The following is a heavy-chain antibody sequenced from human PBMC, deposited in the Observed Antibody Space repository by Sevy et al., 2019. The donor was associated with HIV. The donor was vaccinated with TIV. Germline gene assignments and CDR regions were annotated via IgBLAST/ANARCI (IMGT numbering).Heavy chain of an antibody. CDR1: GLRFSNYN. Sequence: GWSLRLSCAASGLRFSNYNMNWVRQAPGQGLEWVACISNSSSYIYYVDSVKGRFTISRDNAKNSLYLQMNSLRAEDTAVYYCAGEKGQLVLWPHYGMDVWGQGTTVTVSS. V-gene: IGHV3-21*01. D-gene: IGHD6-13*01. CDR3: AGEKGQLVLWPHYGMDV. CDR2: ISNSSSYI. J-gene: IGHJ6*02.